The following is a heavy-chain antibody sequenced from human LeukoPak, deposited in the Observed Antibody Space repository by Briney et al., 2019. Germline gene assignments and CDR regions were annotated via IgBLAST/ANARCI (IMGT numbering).Heavy chain of an antibody. D-gene: IGHD2-8*02. J-gene: IGHJ4*02. CDR1: GDSITSYY. CDR2: IHHTGKN. Sequence: SETLSLTCTVSGDSITSYYWNWVRQSPEKGLEWIGYIHHTGKNYYNPSLKSRITMSVDTPKSQFFLKLSSVTAADTAVYYCAKWHGRLLAFDSWGQGTLVTVSS. V-gene: IGHV4-59*01. CDR3: AKWHGRLLAFDS.